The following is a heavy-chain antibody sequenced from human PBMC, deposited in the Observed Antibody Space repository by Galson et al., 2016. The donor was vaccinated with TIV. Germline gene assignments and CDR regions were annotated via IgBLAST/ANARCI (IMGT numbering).Heavy chain of an antibody. D-gene: IGHD5-18*01. CDR1: GYNFTGYW. J-gene: IGHJ4*02. Sequence: QSGAEVKMPGESLTISCKGSGYNFTGYWIGWVRQMPGKGLEWIGIIYPGDSDTRYSPSFQGQVTISADKSINTAYRQWSSLKATDTAMYYCPRQGYRYDPWGGGGLFDYWGQGTLVTVSS. CDR3: PRQGYRYDPWGGGGLFDY. V-gene: IGHV5-51*01. CDR2: IYPGDSDT.